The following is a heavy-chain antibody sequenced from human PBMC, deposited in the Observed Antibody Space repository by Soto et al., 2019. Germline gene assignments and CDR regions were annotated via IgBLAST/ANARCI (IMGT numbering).Heavy chain of an antibody. D-gene: IGHD1-1*01. CDR1: GYTFTSYD. CDR2: MNPNSGNT. Sequence: ASVKVSCKASGYTFTSYDINWVRQATGQGLEWMGWMNPNSGNTGYAQKFQGRVTMTRNTSISTAYMELSSLRSEDTAVYYCARGRSLRVLGTEYYYGMDVWGQGTTVTVSS. CDR3: ARGRSLRVLGTEYYYGMDV. V-gene: IGHV1-8*01. J-gene: IGHJ6*02.